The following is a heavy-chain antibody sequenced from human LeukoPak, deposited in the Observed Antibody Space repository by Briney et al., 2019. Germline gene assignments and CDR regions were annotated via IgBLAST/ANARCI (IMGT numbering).Heavy chain of an antibody. V-gene: IGHV4-59*11. CDR3: ARDPTTVTKGFDV. D-gene: IGHD4-17*01. J-gene: IGHJ3*01. CDR2: ISSIGST. Sequence: SETLSLTCSVSDDSFNTHYWTWIRHPPGKGLEWIGYISSIGSTNYNPSLKSRVTITIDTSKKQFSPKMTSVTAADTAVYYCARDPTTVTKGFDVWGQGTMVTVSS. CDR1: DDSFNTHY.